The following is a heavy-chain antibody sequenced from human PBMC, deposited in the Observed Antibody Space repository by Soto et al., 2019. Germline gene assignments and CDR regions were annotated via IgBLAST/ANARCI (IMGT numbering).Heavy chain of an antibody. CDR1: GFTFRSFV. CDR3: ARGSDSSDAFDI. V-gene: IGHV3-30-3*01. Sequence: PGGSLRLSCAASGFTFRSFVIHWVRQAPGKGLDWVAFISFDGSNKYDADSVKGRFTISRENSKNTLYLQMNSLRTEDTAVYFCARGSDSSDAFDIWGQGTMVTVSS. D-gene: IGHD6-13*01. CDR2: ISFDGSNK. J-gene: IGHJ3*02.